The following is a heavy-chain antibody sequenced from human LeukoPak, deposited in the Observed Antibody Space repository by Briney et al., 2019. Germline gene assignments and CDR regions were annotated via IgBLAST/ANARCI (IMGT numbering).Heavy chain of an antibody. J-gene: IGHJ3*02. D-gene: IGHD3-22*01. V-gene: IGHV5-51*01. CDR2: SDT. CDR3: ASSPYYYDSSGYYDAFDI. Sequence: SDTRYSPSFQGQVTISADKSISTAYLQWSSLKASDTAMYYCASSPYYYDSSGYYDAFDIWGQGTMVTVSS.